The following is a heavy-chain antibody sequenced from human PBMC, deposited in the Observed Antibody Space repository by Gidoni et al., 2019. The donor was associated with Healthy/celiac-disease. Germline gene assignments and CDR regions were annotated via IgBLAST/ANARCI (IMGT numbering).Heavy chain of an antibody. CDR2: ISYDGSNK. V-gene: IGHV3-30-3*01. CDR1: GFTFSSYA. Sequence: QVQLVESGGGVVQPGRSLRLSCAASGFTFSSYAMHWVRQAPGKGLEWVAVISYDGSNKYYADSVKGRFTISRDKSKNTLYLQMNRLRDEDTDVYYCARDPSGYGRIDDWGQGTLVTVSS. D-gene: IGHD5-12*01. CDR3: ARDPSGYGRIDD. J-gene: IGHJ4*02.